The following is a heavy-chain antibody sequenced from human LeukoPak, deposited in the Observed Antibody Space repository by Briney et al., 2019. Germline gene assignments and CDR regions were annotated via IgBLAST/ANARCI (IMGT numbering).Heavy chain of an antibody. CDR1: GFTVSSNY. V-gene: IGHV3-66*02. CDR3: ARTATIFGVVTADY. J-gene: IGHJ4*02. Sequence: GGSLRLSCAASGFTVSSNYMSWVCQAPGKGLEWVSVIYSGGSTYYADSVKGRFTISRDNSKNTLYLQMNSLRAEDTAVYYCARTATIFGVVTADYWGQGTLVTVSS. CDR2: IYSGGST. D-gene: IGHD3-3*01.